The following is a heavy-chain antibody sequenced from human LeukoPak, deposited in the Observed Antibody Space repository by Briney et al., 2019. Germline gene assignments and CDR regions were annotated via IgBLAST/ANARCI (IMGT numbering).Heavy chain of an antibody. D-gene: IGHD3-22*01. CDR2: IYSGGST. CDR1: GFTVSSNY. V-gene: IGHV3-53*01. CDR3: AAGYDSSGYPSNYFDY. J-gene: IGHJ4*02. Sequence: GSLRLSCAAPGFTVSSNYMSWVRQAPGKGLEWVSVIYSGGSTYYADSVKGRFTISRDNSKNTLYLQMNSLRAEDTAVYYCAAGYDSSGYPSNYFDYWGQGTLVTVSS.